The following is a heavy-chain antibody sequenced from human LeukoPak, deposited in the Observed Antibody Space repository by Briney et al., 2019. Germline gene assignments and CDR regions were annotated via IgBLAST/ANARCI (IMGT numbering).Heavy chain of an antibody. V-gene: IGHV3-20*04. CDR3: AKIDWGSYRFGYFDY. CDR2: FNWNGGNT. D-gene: IGHD3-16*02. J-gene: IGHJ4*02. Sequence: GGSLRLSCAASGFNFDEYGMSWVRQVPGKGLEWVAGFNWNGGNTAYADSLRGRFTISRDNTKNSVYLQMNSLRAEDTAIYYCAKIDWGSYRFGYFDYWGQGILVTVSS. CDR1: GFNFDEYG.